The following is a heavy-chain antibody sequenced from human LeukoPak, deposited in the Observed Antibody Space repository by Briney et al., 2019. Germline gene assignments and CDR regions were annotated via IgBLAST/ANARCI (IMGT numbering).Heavy chain of an antibody. CDR3: AKDLRYSSSWYFDY. D-gene: IGHD6-13*01. CDR2: ISWNSGSI. J-gene: IGHJ4*02. Sequence: GRSLRLSCAASGFTFDDYAMHWVRQAPGKGLEWGSGISWNSGSIGYADSVKGRFTISRDNAKNSLYLQMNSLRAEDTALYYCAKDLRYSSSWYFDYWGQGTLVTVSS. V-gene: IGHV3-9*01. CDR1: GFTFDDYA.